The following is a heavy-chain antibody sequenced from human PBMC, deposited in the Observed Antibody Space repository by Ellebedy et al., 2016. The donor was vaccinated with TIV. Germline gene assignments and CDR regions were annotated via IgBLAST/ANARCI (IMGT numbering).Heavy chain of an antibody. CDR3: AIYCSSTSCYLGDNY. V-gene: IGHV1-2*02. CDR1: GYTFTGYY. CDR2: INPNSGGT. J-gene: IGHJ4*02. D-gene: IGHD2-2*01. Sequence: ASVKVSCXASGYTFTGYYMHWVRQAPGQGLEWMGWINPNSGGTNYAQKFQGRVTMTRDTSISTAYMELSRLRSDDTAVYYCAIYCSSTSCYLGDNYWGQGTLVTVSS.